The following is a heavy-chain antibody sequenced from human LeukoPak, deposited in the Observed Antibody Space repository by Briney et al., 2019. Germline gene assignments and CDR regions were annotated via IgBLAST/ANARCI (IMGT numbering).Heavy chain of an antibody. CDR2: IKQDGSEK. CDR1: GFTFSSYW. D-gene: IGHD3-3*01. V-gene: IGHV3-7*01. Sequence: PGGSLRLSCAASGFTFSSYWMSWVRQAPGKGLEWVANIKQDGSEKYYVDSVKGRFTISRDNAKNSLYLQMNSLRVEDTAVYYCARGKKRITIFGVVIRNYCFDYWGQGTLVPVSS. CDR3: ARGKKRITIFGVVIRNYCFDY. J-gene: IGHJ4*02.